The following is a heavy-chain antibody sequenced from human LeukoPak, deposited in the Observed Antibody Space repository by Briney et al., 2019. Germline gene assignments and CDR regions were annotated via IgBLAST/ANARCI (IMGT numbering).Heavy chain of an antibody. Sequence: PGGSLRLSCAASGFTFDDYAMHWVRQAPGKGLEWVSGISWNGGSIGYADSVKGRLTISRDNAKNSLYLQMNSLRAEDTALYYCAKTFYYDFWSGYSIWGQGTLVTVSS. CDR2: ISWNGGSI. CDR3: AKTFYYDFWSGYSI. V-gene: IGHV3-9*01. CDR1: GFTFDDYA. J-gene: IGHJ4*02. D-gene: IGHD3-3*01.